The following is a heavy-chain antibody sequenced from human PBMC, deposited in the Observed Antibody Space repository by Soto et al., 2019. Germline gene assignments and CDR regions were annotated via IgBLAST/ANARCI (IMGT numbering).Heavy chain of an antibody. CDR1: VNTISTYT. V-gene: IGHV1-69*13. CDR3: AREGLVLVPTTVNSDYYYYAMDV. D-gene: IGHD2-2*01. J-gene: IGHJ6*02. CDR2: IIPRSATS. Sequence: SVKVYCKSSVNTISTYTITWMRQAPGQGLEWMGGIIPRSATSNYAQKFQGRVTITADESTNTAYMELSSLRSEDTAVYYCAREGLVLVPTTVNSDYYYYAMDVWGQGTTVTVSS.